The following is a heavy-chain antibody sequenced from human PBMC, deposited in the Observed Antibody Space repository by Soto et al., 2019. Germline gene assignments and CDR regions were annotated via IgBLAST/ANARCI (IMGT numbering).Heavy chain of an antibody. V-gene: IGHV4-59*08. D-gene: IGHD3-22*01. CDR2: IYYSGST. J-gene: IGHJ3*02. Sequence: SETLSLTCTVSGGSISSYYWSWIRQPPGKGLEWIGYIYYSGSTNNNPSLKSRVTISVDTSKNQFSLKLSLVTAADTAVYYCARQTYYYDSSGYNDAFDIWGQGTMVTVSS. CDR1: GGSISSYY. CDR3: ARQTYYYDSSGYNDAFDI.